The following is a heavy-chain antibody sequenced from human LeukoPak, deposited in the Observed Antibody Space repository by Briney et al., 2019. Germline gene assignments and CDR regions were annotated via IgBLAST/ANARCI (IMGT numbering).Heavy chain of an antibody. Sequence: PGGSLRLSCAASGVTFSSYGIHWVRQAPGKGLEWVAVIWYDGSNKYYADSVKGRFTISRDNSKNRLYLQMNSLRAEDTAVYYCARSDPTGYWGQGTLVTVSS. CDR3: ARSDPTGY. CDR1: GVTFSSYG. J-gene: IGHJ4*02. D-gene: IGHD4-17*01. CDR2: IWYDGSNK. V-gene: IGHV3-33*01.